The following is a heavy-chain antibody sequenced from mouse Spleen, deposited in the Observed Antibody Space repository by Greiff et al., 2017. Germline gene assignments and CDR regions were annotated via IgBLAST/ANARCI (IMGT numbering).Heavy chain of an antibody. CDR1: GFTFSSYA. V-gene: IGHV5-4*01. D-gene: IGHD4-1*01. CDR2: ISDGGSYT. Sequence: EVKLVESGGGLVKPGGSLKLSCAASGFTFSSYAMSWVRQTPEKRLEWVATISDGGSYTYYPDNVKGRFTISRDNAKNNLYLQMSHLKSEDTAMYYCARDGELGRAYWGQGTLVTVSA. CDR3: ARDGELGRAY. J-gene: IGHJ3*01.